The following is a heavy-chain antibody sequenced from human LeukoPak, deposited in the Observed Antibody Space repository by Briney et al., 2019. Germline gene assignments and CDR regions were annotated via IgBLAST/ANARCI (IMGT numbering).Heavy chain of an antibody. CDR1: DDSFSSHY. CDR3: AKEPTGDKSFDN. J-gene: IGHJ4*02. Sequence: PETLSLTCTVSDDSFSSHYWTWIRQPPGKGLEWIVSKFYTGRTYYNPSLKSRVTISVDTSKNQFSLNLSFVTAADTAVYYCAKEPTGDKSFDNWGQGTLVTVSS. D-gene: IGHD7-27*01. CDR2: KFYTGRT. V-gene: IGHV4-39*07.